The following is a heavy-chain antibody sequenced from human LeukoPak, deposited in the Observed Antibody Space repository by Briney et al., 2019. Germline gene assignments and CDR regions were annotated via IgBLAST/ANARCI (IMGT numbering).Heavy chain of an antibody. D-gene: IGHD4-17*01. CDR1: GFTFSTYG. V-gene: IGHV3-48*04. CDR2: ISSSSTM. Sequence: GGSLRLSCAASGFTFSTYGMNWVRQAPGKGLEWLSDISSSSTMYYADSVKGRFTIARDNAKNSLYLQMNSLRAEDTAVYYCARRGFDGDYGYYYYGMDVWGQGTTVTVSS. J-gene: IGHJ6*02. CDR3: ARRGFDGDYGYYYYGMDV.